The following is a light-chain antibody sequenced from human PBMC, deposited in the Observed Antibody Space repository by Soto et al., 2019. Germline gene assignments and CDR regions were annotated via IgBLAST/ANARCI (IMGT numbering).Light chain of an antibody. CDR3: SSYTSRATVV. CDR2: GVT. V-gene: IGLV2-14*01. J-gene: IGLJ1*01. Sequence: QSVLTQPASVSGSPGQSITISCTGPSSDVGGYDSVSWYQKQPDKAPKLLIYGVTNRPSGVSSRFSGSKSGNTASLTVSGLRTDDEADYFCSSYTSRATVVFGTGTKVTVL. CDR1: SSDVGGYDS.